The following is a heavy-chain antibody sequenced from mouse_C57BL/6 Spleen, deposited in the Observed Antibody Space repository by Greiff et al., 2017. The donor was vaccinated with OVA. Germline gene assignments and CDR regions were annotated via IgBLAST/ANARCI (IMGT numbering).Heavy chain of an antibody. V-gene: IGHV10-1*01. CDR2: IRSKSNNYAT. CDR1: GFSFNTYA. CDR3: VRDVFAY. J-gene: IGHJ3*01. Sequence: VQLKESGGGLVQPKGSLKLSCAASGFSFNTYAMNWVRQAPGKGLEWVARIRSKSNNYATYYADSVKDRFTISRDDSESMIYLQMNNLKAEDAAMYYCVRDVFAYWGQGTLVTVSA.